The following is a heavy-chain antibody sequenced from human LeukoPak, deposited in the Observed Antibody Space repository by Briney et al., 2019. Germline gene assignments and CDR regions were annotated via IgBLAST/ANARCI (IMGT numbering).Heavy chain of an antibody. Sequence: GGSLRLSCAASGFTFSGYSMNWVRQAPGKGLEWVSSISGDSTYIYHADSVQGRFTISRDNARNSLYLQMNSLRADDTAVYYCARFETVAVESFEYWGQGTLVTVSS. CDR2: ISGDSTYI. CDR1: GFTFSGYS. V-gene: IGHV3-21*01. CDR3: ARFETVAVESFEY. D-gene: IGHD6-19*01. J-gene: IGHJ4*02.